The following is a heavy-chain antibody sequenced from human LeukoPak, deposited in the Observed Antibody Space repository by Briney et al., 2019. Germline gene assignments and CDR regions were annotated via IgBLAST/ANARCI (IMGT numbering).Heavy chain of an antibody. CDR2: ISSSSSYI. CDR1: GFTFSSYS. V-gene: IGHV3-21*01. Sequence: GGSLRLSCAASGFTFSSYSMNWVRQAPGKGLEWVSSISSSSSYIYYADSVKGRFTISRDNAKNSLYLQMNSLRAEDTAVYYCARDRYYYDSSGLTSNDYWGQGTLVTVSS. D-gene: IGHD3-22*01. J-gene: IGHJ4*02. CDR3: ARDRYYYDSSGLTSNDY.